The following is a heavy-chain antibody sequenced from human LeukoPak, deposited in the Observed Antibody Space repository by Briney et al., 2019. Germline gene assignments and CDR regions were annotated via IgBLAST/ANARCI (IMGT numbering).Heavy chain of an antibody. CDR2: ISGSGGST. V-gene: IGHV3-23*01. J-gene: IGHJ4*02. D-gene: IGHD5-18*01. CDR3: AKSGKGYSYVVYYFDY. Sequence: GASLRLSCAASGFTFSSYAMSWVHQAPGKGLEWVSAISGSGGSTYYADSVKGRFTISRDNSKNTLYLQMNSLRAEDTAVYYCAKSGKGYSYVVYYFDYWGQGTLVTVSS. CDR1: GFTFSSYA.